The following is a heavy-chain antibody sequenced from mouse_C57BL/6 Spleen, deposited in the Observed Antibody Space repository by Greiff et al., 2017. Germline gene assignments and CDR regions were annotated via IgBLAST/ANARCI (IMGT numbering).Heavy chain of an antibody. J-gene: IGHJ2*01. CDR2: IRLKSDNYAT. CDR3: TGGIYDGYPPSN. CDR1: GFTFSNYW. D-gene: IGHD2-3*01. V-gene: IGHV6-3*01. Sequence: EVKVVESGGGLVQPGGSMKLSCVASGFTFSNYWMNWVRQSPEKGLEWVAQIRLKSDNYATHYAESVKGRFTISRDDSKSGVYLQMNNLRAEDTGIYYCTGGIYDGYPPSNWGQGTTLTVSS.